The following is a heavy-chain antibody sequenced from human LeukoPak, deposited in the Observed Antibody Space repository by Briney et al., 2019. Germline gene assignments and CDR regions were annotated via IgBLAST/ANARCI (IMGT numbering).Heavy chain of an antibody. CDR2: ISYSGST. J-gene: IGHJ5*02. CDR1: GGSVSSGSDY. V-gene: IGHV4-61*01. CDR3: ARDPGDGYDAWFDP. D-gene: IGHD5-18*01. Sequence: SETLSLTCTVSGGSVSSGSDYWSWIRQPPGKGLEWIGHISYSGSTNYHPSLKSRVTISLDTSKNQLSLKLSSVTAADTAVYYCARDPGDGYDAWFDPWGQGTLVTVSS.